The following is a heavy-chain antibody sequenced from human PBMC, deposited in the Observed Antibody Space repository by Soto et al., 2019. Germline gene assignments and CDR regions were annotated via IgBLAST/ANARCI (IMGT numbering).Heavy chain of an antibody. CDR1: GGSVTGGGFC. Sequence: SETLSLTCTVSGGSVTGGGFCWIWIRQHPGEGLEFIGYMCYSGSTNYNPSLKSRVAISIDTSKNQFSLTLTFVTAADTAVYYCASRDYGYTFNIWGQGTMVTVSS. J-gene: IGHJ3*02. V-gene: IGHV4-31*03. CDR3: ASRDYGYTFNI. D-gene: IGHD4-17*01. CDR2: MCYSGST.